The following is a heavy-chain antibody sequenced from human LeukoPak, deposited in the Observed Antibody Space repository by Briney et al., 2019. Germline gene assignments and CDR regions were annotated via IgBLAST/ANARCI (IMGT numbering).Heavy chain of an antibody. V-gene: IGHV3-21*01. J-gene: IGHJ3*02. Sequence: GGSLRLSCAASGFTFSSYSMNWVRQAPGKGLEGVSSISSSSSYIYYADSVKGRFTISRDNAKNSLYLQMNSLRAEDTAVYYCARDPGYCSSTSCPWADAFDIWGQGTMVTVSS. CDR2: ISSSSSYI. D-gene: IGHD2-2*01. CDR1: GFTFSSYS. CDR3: ARDPGYCSSTSCPWADAFDI.